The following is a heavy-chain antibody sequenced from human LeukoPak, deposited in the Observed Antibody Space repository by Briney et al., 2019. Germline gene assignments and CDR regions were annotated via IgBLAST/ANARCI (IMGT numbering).Heavy chain of an antibody. CDR2: IYYSGST. CDR3: ARVGYYGSGSYYNNPYHYYGMDV. CDR1: GGSISSYY. Sequence: SETLSLTCTVSGGSISSYYWSWIRQPPGKGLEWIGYIYYSGSTNYNPSLKSRVTISVDTSKNQFSLKLSSVTAADTAVYYCARVGYYGSGSYYNNPYHYYGMDVWGKGTTVTVSS. V-gene: IGHV4-59*01. J-gene: IGHJ6*04. D-gene: IGHD3-10*01.